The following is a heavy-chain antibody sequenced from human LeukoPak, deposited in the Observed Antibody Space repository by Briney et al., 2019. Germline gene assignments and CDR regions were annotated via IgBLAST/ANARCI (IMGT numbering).Heavy chain of an antibody. CDR2: IYHIGST. CDR1: GGSISSGGYS. J-gene: IGHJ4*02. V-gene: IGHV4-30-2*01. Sequence: SETLSLTCAVSGGSISSGGYSWSWIRQPPGKGLEWIGYIYHIGSTYYNPSLKSRVTISVDRSKNQFSLKLSSVTAADTAVYYCARARVYSSTWSEFDYWGQGTLVTVSS. CDR3: ARARVYSSTWSEFDY. D-gene: IGHD6-13*01.